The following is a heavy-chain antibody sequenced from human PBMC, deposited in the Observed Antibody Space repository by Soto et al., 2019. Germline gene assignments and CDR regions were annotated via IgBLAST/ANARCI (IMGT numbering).Heavy chain of an antibody. D-gene: IGHD4-4*01. CDR3: ARVTATSPDAWLDP. CDR2: INPNSGST. J-gene: IGHJ5*02. V-gene: IGHV1-2*04. Sequence: HVQLVQSGAEVKEPGASVNVSCRASGYTFNDYFLHWVRQAPGQGLEWMGWINPNSGSTNLAQRFQGWVTMTRDASISTVYLVLNRLKSDDTAVYYCARVTATSPDAWLDPWGQGTLVTVSS. CDR1: GYTFNDYF.